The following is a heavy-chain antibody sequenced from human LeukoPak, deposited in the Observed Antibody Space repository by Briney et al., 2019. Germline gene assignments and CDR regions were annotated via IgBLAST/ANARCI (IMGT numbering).Heavy chain of an antibody. J-gene: IGHJ4*02. D-gene: IGHD3-22*01. Sequence: PGGSLRLSCAASGFTFSSHNMNWVRQAPGKGLEWVSSISSGGTYIYYADSVKGRFTISRDSAKTSLYLQMTSLRADDTAVYYCAKESITMIVVPGGYWGQGTLVTVSS. CDR1: GFTFSSHN. V-gene: IGHV3-21*01. CDR3: AKESITMIVVPGGY. CDR2: ISSGGTYI.